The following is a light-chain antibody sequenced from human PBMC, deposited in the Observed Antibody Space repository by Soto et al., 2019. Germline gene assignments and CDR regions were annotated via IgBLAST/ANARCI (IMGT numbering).Light chain of an antibody. J-gene: IGLJ1*01. CDR3: AAWDDNLSGLYV. CDR2: SNN. Sequence: QSVLTQSPSASGTPGQRVTISCSGSSSNIGRNYVSWYQQLPGTAPKLLIFSNNQRPSGVPDRFSGSKSGTTASLAISGLQSEDEGDYYCAAWDDNLSGLYVFGTGTKV. V-gene: IGLV1-47*02. CDR1: SSNIGRNY.